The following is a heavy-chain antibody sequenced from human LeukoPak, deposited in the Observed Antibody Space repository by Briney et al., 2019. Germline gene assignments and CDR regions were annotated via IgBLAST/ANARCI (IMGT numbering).Heavy chain of an antibody. V-gene: IGHV1-8*03. D-gene: IGHD3-9*01. Sequence: ASVKVSCKASGYTFTSYDINWVRQATGQGLEWMGWMNPNSGNTGYAQKFQGRVTITRNTSISTAYMELSSLRSEDTAVYYCARAPPKYTNYDILTGYVRRAPLYYFDYWGQGTLVTVSS. CDR3: ARAPPKYTNYDILTGYVRRAPLYYFDY. J-gene: IGHJ4*02. CDR1: GYTFTSYD. CDR2: MNPNSGNT.